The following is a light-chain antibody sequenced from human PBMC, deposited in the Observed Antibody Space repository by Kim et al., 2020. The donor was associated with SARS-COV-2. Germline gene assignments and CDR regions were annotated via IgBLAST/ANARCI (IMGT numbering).Light chain of an antibody. CDR1: SSDVGYYNY. CDR3: SSYTSSSTYV. CDR2: DVS. V-gene: IGLV2-14*03. Sequence: QSALTQPASVSGSPGQSITISCTGTSSDVGYYNYVSWYQHHPGKAPKALIYDVSERPSGVSNRFSGSKSGNTASLTISGLQAEDEGDYYCSSYTSSSTYVVGTGTKVTVL. J-gene: IGLJ1*01.